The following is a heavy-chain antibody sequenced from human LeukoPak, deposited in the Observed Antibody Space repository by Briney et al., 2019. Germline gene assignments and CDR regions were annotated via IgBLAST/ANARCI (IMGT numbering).Heavy chain of an antibody. CDR2: INWNGGST. Sequence: GGSLRLSCAASGFTFDDYGMSWLRQAPGKGLEWVSGINWNGGSTGYADSVKGRFTISSDNAKNSLYLQMNSLRAEDTALYYCARVLQYPGAFDIWGQGTMVTVSS. CDR3: ARVLQYPGAFDI. V-gene: IGHV3-20*04. D-gene: IGHD4-11*01. CDR1: GFTFDDYG. J-gene: IGHJ3*02.